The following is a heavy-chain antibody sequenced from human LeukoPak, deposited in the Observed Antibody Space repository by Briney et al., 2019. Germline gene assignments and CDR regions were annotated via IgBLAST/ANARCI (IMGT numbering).Heavy chain of an antibody. CDR3: ARDEGDGFNQGWVDY. CDR2: INPSGGGT. J-gene: IGHJ4*02. V-gene: IGHV1-46*01. D-gene: IGHD5-24*01. Sequence: GASVKVSCKASGYTFTSYYIHWVRQAPGQGLEWMGIINPSGGGTTYAQKFQGRVTMTRDTSTSTVHMELSSLRSEDTAVFYCARDEGDGFNQGWVDYWGQGTLVTVSS. CDR1: GYTFTSYY.